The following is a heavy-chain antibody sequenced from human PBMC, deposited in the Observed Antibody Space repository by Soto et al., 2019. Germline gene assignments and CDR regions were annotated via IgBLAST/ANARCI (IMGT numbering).Heavy chain of an antibody. CDR1: GGSFSGYY. J-gene: IGHJ4*02. V-gene: IGHV4-34*01. CDR3: ARGRRPIYCSSTSCYYPSYYFDY. D-gene: IGHD2-2*01. CDR2: INHSGST. Sequence: SETLSLTCAVYGGSFSGYYWSWIRQPPGKGLEWIGEINHSGSTNYNPSLKSRVTISVDTSKNQFSLKLSSVTAADTAVYYCARGRRPIYCSSTSCYYPSYYFDYWGQGTLVTVSS.